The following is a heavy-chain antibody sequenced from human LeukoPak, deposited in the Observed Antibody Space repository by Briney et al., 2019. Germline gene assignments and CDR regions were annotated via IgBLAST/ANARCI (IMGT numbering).Heavy chain of an antibody. V-gene: IGHV4-4*09. D-gene: IGHD2-21*01. CDR1: DDSIRTHY. CDR2: VYFSGIT. Sequence: SETLSLTCTVSDDSIRTHYWSWIWQPPGKGLECIGYVYFSGITNYNPSLKSRVTMSVDTSKNQLSLKLSSVTAADTAVYYCARTARLPDSWGQGTLVTVSS. J-gene: IGHJ4*02. CDR3: ARTARLPDS.